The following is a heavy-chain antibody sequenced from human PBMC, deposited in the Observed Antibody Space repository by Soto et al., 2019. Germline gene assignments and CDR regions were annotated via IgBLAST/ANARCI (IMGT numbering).Heavy chain of an antibody. V-gene: IGHV1-18*01. Sequence: QVQLVQSGAEVKKPGASVKFSCKASGYTFITYGVSWVRQAPGQGLDWLGWISTYNGNTRYAERLQGRVTMTTDTNKNTAYMELRNMRSDDTAVYYCARGPTDYYDNSANYFLDYWGQGTLVTVSS. J-gene: IGHJ4*02. D-gene: IGHD3-22*01. CDR3: ARGPTDYYDNSANYFLDY. CDR2: ISTYNGNT. CDR1: GYTFITYG.